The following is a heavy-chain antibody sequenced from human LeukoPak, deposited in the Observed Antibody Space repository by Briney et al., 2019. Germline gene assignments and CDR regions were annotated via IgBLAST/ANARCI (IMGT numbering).Heavy chain of an antibody. CDR2: IWYDGSNK. J-gene: IGHJ4*02. V-gene: IGHV3-33*06. D-gene: IGHD6-19*01. CDR1: GFTFSSYS. Sequence: GGSLRLSCAASGFTFSSYSMNWVRQAPGKGLEWVAVIWYDGSNKYYADSVKGRFTISRDNSKNTLYLQMNSLRADDTAVYYCAKGFEQWLTYFDFWGQGTLVTVSS. CDR3: AKGFEQWLTYFDF.